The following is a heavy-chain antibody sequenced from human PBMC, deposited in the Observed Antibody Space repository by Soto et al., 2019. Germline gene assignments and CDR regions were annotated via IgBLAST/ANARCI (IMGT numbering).Heavy chain of an antibody. CDR1: GGSISSYY. D-gene: IGHD3-3*01. CDR2: IYYSGST. CDR3: ARHGGVGAVFGVVIKPVKYFDL. Sequence: QVQLQESGPGLVKPSETLSLTCTVSGGSISSYYWSWIRQPPGKGLEWIGYIYYSGSTNYNPSLKSRVTISVDTSKNQFSLKLSSVTAADTAVYYCARHGGVGAVFGVVIKPVKYFDLWGRGTLVTVSS. V-gene: IGHV4-59*08. J-gene: IGHJ2*01.